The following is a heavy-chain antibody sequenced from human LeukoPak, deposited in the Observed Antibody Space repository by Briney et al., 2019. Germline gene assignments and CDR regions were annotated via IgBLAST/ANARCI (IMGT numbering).Heavy chain of an antibody. CDR1: GYTLTELS. V-gene: IGHV1-24*01. D-gene: IGHD3-16*02. CDR3: ATVDMITFGGVIATNWFDP. J-gene: IGHJ5*02. CDR2: FDPEDGET. Sequence: GSSVKVSCKVSGYTLTELSMHWVRQAPGKGLEWMGGFDPEDGETIYAQKFQGRVTMTDDTSTDTAYMELSSLRSEDTAVYYCATVDMITFGGVIATNWFDPWGQGTLVTVSS.